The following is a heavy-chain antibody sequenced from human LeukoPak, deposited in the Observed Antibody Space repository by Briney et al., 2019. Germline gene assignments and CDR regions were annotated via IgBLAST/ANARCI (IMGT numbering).Heavy chain of an antibody. V-gene: IGHV4-30-2*01. Sequence: PSETLSLTCAVSGGSISSGGYSWSWIRQPPGKGLEWIGYIYHSGSTYYNPSLKSRVTISVDRSKNQFSLKLSSVTAADTAVYYCARAFAGYCSGGSCYSLGAYFDYWGQGTLVTVSS. CDR1: GGSISSGGYS. D-gene: IGHD2-15*01. J-gene: IGHJ4*02. CDR2: IYHSGST. CDR3: ARAFAGYCSGGSCYSLGAYFDY.